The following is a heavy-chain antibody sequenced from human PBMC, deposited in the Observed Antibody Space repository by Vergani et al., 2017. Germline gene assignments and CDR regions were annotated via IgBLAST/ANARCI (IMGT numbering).Heavy chain of an antibody. J-gene: IGHJ4*02. CDR1: VFTFSSPA. CDR3: GRGSDNYN. V-gene: IGHV3-23*01. D-gene: IGHD5-24*01. CDR2: IKNTGDST. Sequence: EVQLLQSEGAVVQPGGSLRLSCVASVFTFSSPAMGWVRQGHGQGLEWISSIKNTGDSTHYADSVKGRFTISRDNSKITLYLQMNSLRFEDTAVYYCGRGSDNYNWGQGTLVTVSS.